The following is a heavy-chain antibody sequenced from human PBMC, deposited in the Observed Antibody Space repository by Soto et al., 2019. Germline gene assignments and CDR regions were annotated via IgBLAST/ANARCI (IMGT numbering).Heavy chain of an antibody. D-gene: IGHD6-19*01. J-gene: IGHJ4*02. Sequence: GSLRLSCPASGFTFGGSAMHWVRQASGKGLEWVGHIRSKTNSYATAYAESVKGRFTISRDDSMNTAYLQMNSLKTEDTAVYFCTRQTDAVQWLVVPTDYNFDYWGQGTLVTVSS. V-gene: IGHV3-73*01. CDR3: TRQTDAVQWLVVPTDYNFDY. CDR1: GFTFGGSA. CDR2: IRSKTNSYAT.